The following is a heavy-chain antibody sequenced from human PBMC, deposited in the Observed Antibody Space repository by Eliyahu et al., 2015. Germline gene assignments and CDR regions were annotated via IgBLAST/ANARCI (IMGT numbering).Heavy chain of an antibody. D-gene: IGHD6-19*01. CDR3: ARFGWSSGWYWGGAFDI. V-gene: IGHV3-48*02. Sequence: EVQLVESGGGLVQPGGSLXXSCAXSXFTFSSYSMNXVRQAPGKGLEWVSYISSSSSTIYYADSVKGRFTISRDNAKNSLYLQMNSLRDEDTAVYYCARFGWSSGWYWGGAFDIWGQGTMVTVSS. CDR1: XFTFSSYS. J-gene: IGHJ3*02. CDR2: ISSSSSTI.